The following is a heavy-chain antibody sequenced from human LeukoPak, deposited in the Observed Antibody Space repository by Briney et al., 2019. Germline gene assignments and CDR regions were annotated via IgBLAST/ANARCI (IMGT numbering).Heavy chain of an antibody. CDR2: ISYDGSNK. J-gene: IGHJ4*02. CDR3: ARDLAYYYDSY. CDR1: GFTFSSYA. V-gene: IGHV3-30-3*01. D-gene: IGHD3-22*01. Sequence: GRSLRLSCAASGFTFSSYAMRWVRQAPGKGLEWVAVISYDGSNKYYADSVKGRFTISRDNSKNTLYLQMNSLRAEDTAVYYCARDLAYYYDSYWGQGTLVTVSS.